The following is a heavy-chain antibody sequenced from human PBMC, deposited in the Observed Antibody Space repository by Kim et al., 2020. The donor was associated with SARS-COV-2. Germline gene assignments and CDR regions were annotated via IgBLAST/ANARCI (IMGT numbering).Heavy chain of an antibody. Sequence: GRFTISRDASKNTAYLQMNSLKTEDTAVYYCTRTVGATGFSFGPLIDFDPWGQGTLVTVSS. CDR3: TRTVGATGFSFGPLIDFDP. D-gene: IGHD1-26*01. V-gene: IGHV3-73*01. J-gene: IGHJ5*02.